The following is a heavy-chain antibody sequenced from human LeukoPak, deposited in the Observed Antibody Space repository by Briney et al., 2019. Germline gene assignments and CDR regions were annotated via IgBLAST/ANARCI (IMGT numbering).Heavy chain of an antibody. CDR2: ISSSGSTM. V-gene: IGHV3-48*03. CDR3: AGSSWYALDY. J-gene: IGHJ4*02. CDR1: GFTFSSYE. Sequence: QAGGSLRLSCAASGFTFSSYEMNWVRQAPGKGLEWISYISSSGSTMYYADSVKGRFTISRDNAKNSLYLQMNSLRAEDTAIYYCAGSSWYALDYWGQGTLVTVSS. D-gene: IGHD6-13*01.